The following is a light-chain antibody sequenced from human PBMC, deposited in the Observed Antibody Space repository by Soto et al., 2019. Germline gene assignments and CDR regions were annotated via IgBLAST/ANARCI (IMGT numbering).Light chain of an antibody. V-gene: IGLV2-14*01. CDR1: RSDVGGYNY. CDR3: SSYTDTMRAV. J-gene: IGLJ2*01. Sequence: QSALTQPASVSGSLGQSITISCTGTRSDVGGYNYVSWFQQHPGKAPKLLIYGVNNRPSGVSNRFSGSKSGSTASLTISGLLAEDEADYYCSSYTDTMRAVFGGGTKLTVL. CDR2: GVN.